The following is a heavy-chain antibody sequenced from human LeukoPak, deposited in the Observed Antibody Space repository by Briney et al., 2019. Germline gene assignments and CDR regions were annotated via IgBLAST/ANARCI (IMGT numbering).Heavy chain of an antibody. CDR2: IKSKGDGETT. D-gene: IGHD3-10*01. J-gene: IGHJ4*02. CDR1: GFTFTNAW. CDR3: ATDLGLTIIRGVIVH. V-gene: IGHV3-15*01. Sequence: GGSLRLSCAASGFTFTNAWMTWVRQAPGKGLEWVGRIKSKGDGETTDYAAPVKGRFIMSRDDAKATLYLQMNGLNAEDTAVYYCATDLGLTIIRGVIVHWGQGALVTVSS.